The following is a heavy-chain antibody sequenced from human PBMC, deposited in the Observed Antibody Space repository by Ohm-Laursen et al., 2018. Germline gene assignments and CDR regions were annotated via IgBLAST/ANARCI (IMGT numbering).Heavy chain of an antibody. D-gene: IGHD3-10*01. V-gene: IGHV4-31*11. CDR3: ARVPGS. Sequence: TLSLTCAVSGGPFSSADYYWSWIRHHPGKGLEWIGYVSYSENTYYNPSLKSRLLISVDRSKNQFSLKLSSVIAADTAVYYCARVPGSWGQGTLVTVSS. CDR2: VSYSENT. CDR1: GGPFSSADYY. J-gene: IGHJ4*02.